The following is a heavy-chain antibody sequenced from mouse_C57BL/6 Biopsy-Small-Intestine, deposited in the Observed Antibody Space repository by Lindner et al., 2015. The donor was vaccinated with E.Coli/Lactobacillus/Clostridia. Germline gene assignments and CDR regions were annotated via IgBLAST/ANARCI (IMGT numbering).Heavy chain of an antibody. Sequence: VQLQESGPELVKPGASVKISCKASGYAFSSSWMNWVKQRPGKGLEWIGEIYPRSGNTYYNEKFKGKATLTTDKSSSTAFMELRSLTSEDSAVYFCARGDYYGSSYGYFDVWGTGTTVTVSS. D-gene: IGHD1-1*01. J-gene: IGHJ1*03. CDR1: GYAFSSSW. CDR3: ARGDYYGSSYGYFDV. CDR2: IYPRSGNT. V-gene: IGHV1-82*01.